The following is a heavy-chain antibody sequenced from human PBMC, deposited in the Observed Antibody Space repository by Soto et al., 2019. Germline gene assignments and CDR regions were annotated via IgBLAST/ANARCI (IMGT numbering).Heavy chain of an antibody. Sequence: SETLSLTCTVSGGSISSSSYYWGWIRQPPGKGLEWIGSIYYSGSTYYNPSLKSRVTISVDTSKNQFSPKLSSVTAADTAVYYCARRRTSMITLGGVIARYYYYGMDVWGQGTTVTVSS. V-gene: IGHV4-39*01. D-gene: IGHD3-16*02. CDR3: ARRRTSMITLGGVIARYYYYGMDV. CDR1: GGSISSSSYY. J-gene: IGHJ6*02. CDR2: IYYSGST.